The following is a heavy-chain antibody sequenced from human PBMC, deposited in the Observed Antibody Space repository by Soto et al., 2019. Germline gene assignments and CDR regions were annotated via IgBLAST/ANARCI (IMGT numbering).Heavy chain of an antibody. Sequence: LRLSCAASGFTFSSYAMHWVRQAPGKGLEWVAVISYDGSNKYYADSVKGRFTISRDNSKNTLYLQMNSLRAEDTAVYYCARGRVARFGVDAYYGMDVWGQGTTVTVSS. CDR1: GFTFSSYA. D-gene: IGHD3-3*01. CDR2: ISYDGSNK. V-gene: IGHV3-30-3*01. CDR3: ARGRVARFGVDAYYGMDV. J-gene: IGHJ6*02.